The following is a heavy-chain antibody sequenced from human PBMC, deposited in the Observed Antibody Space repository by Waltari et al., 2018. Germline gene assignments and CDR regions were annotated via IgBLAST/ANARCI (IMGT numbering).Heavy chain of an antibody. Sequence: EVQLVQSGAEVKKPGATVKISCKVSGYTFTDYYMPWVQQAPGKGLEWMGLGDPEDGETIYAEKFQGRGTITADTSTDTAYMELSSLRSEDTAVYYCATGLGVVVPAAMFRIAAVTDYWGQGTLVTVSS. CDR1: GYTFTDYY. J-gene: IGHJ4*02. D-gene: IGHD2-2*01. CDR2: GDPEDGET. V-gene: IGHV1-69-2*01. CDR3: ATGLGVVVPAAMFRIAAVTDY.